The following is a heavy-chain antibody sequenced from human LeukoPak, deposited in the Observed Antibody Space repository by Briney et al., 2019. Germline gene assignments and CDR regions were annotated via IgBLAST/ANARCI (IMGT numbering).Heavy chain of an antibody. Sequence: PSETLSLTCAVSGGSLSSNNYYWVWLRQPPGTELEWIGSIYYNGNTYYNSSLKSRVTTSVDTSKNQFSLNLTSVTAADTAVYYCARGRRELRSFDYWGQGTLATVSS. V-gene: IGHV4-39*01. J-gene: IGHJ4*02. CDR2: IYYNGNT. CDR3: ARGRRELRSFDY. D-gene: IGHD1-26*01. CDR1: GGSLSSNNYY.